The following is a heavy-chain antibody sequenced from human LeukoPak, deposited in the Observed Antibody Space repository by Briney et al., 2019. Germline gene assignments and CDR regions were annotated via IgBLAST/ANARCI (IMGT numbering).Heavy chain of an antibody. CDR3: ARDLVVADGGRAFDI. V-gene: IGHV3-48*03. D-gene: IGHD3-22*01. CDR1: GFTFSNFA. CDR2: ISGSGNTM. J-gene: IGHJ3*02. Sequence: PGGSLRLSCAASGFTFSNFAMNWVRQAPGKGLEWVSYISGSGNTMYYADSVKGRFTISRDNAKNSLYLQMNSLRAEDTAVYYCARDLVVADGGRAFDIWGQGTMVTVSS.